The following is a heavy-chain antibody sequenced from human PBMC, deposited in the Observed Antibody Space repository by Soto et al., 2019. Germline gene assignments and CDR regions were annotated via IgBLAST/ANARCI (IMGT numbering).Heavy chain of an antibody. D-gene: IGHD6-25*01. CDR1: GFTVSNNY. J-gene: IGHJ4*02. Sequence: EVQLVETGGGLIQPGGSLRLSCAASGFTVSNNYMSWVRQAPGKGLEWVSLIYSGGSTFYADSVKGRFTISRDNSKNTLFLQMNSLRAEDTAVYFCATYTSVDYWGQRTLVNVSS. CDR3: ATYTSVDY. V-gene: IGHV3-53*02. CDR2: IYSGGST.